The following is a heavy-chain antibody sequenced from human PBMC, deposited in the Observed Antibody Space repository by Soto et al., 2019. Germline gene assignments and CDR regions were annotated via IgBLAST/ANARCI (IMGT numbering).Heavy chain of an antibody. Sequence: ASVKVSCKASGYSFTDYHIHWVRQAPGQGLEWMGLVNPKSGSTVSAQKFQGRVSMTRNISISTAFLELSSLTSEDTAVYYCARTPTDFWGQGTQVTVSS. CDR1: GYSFTDYH. V-gene: IGHV1-8*02. J-gene: IGHJ4*02. CDR3: ARTPTDF. CDR2: VNPKSGST.